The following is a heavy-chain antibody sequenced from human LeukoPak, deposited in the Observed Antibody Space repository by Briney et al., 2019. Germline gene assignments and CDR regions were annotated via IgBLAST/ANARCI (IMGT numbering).Heavy chain of an antibody. J-gene: IGHJ4*02. CDR1: GFSFSSYG. V-gene: IGHV3-20*04. CDR2: INWNGGST. Sequence: GGSLRLSCAGSGFSFSSYGMHWVRQAPGKGLEWVSGINWNGGSTGYADSVKGRFTISRDNAKNSLYLQMNSLRAEDTALYYCARGRGDYVWGSYRPTPFDYWGQGTLVTVSS. CDR3: ARGRGDYVWGSYRPTPFDY. D-gene: IGHD3-16*02.